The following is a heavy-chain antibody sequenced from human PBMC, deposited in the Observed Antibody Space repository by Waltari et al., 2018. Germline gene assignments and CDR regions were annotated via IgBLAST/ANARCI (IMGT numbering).Heavy chain of an antibody. D-gene: IGHD4-17*01. Sequence: QLQLQESGPGLVKPSETLSLTCTVSGGSISSSSYYWGWLRQPPGKGLEWIGSIYYSGSTYYNPSLKSRVTISVDTSKNQFSLKLSSVTAADTAVYYCARVHDYGDYYFDYWGQGTLVTVSS. J-gene: IGHJ4*02. CDR3: ARVHDYGDYYFDY. V-gene: IGHV4-39*07. CDR2: IYYSGST. CDR1: GGSISSSSYY.